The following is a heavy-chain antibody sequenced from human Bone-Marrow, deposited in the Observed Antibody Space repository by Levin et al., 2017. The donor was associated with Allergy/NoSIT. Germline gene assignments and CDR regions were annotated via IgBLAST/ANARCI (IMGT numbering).Heavy chain of an antibody. CDR3: SKSLGGGNSAAGFDH. D-gene: IGHD4-23*01. Sequence: QPGGSLRLSCEVSGFNFRSYGMQWVRQAPGKGLEWVAAIWYDGSTKYYGDSVKGRFTISRDNSKNTLYLQMDSLRVGDTAVYFCSKSLGGGNSAAGFDHWGQGTVVTVSS. CDR1: GFNFRSYG. J-gene: IGHJ4*02. CDR2: IWYDGSTK. V-gene: IGHV3-33*06.